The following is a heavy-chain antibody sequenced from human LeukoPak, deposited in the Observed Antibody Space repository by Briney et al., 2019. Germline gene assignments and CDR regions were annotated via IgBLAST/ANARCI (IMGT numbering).Heavy chain of an antibody. D-gene: IGHD7-27*01. J-gene: IGHJ4*02. CDR2: RYYRGST. V-gene: IGHV4-59*01. CDR1: GGSIGSYY. CDR3: ATLGSFDY. Sequence: SETLSLTCTVSGGSIGSYYWRWIRQPPGKGLEWIGYRYYRGSTNYNPSLKSRVTISVDTSKNQFSLKLSSVTAADTAVYYCATLGSFDYWGQGTLVTVSS.